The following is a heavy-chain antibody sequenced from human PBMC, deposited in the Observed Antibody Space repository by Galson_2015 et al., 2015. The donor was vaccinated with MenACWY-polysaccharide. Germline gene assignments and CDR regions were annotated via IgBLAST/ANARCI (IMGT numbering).Heavy chain of an antibody. V-gene: IGHV3-23*01. CDR2: ISSSGGST. J-gene: IGHJ4*02. Sequence: SLRLSCAASGFSFGSSAMTWVRQALGTGLEWVSLISSSGGSTYYAESVTGRFTISRDNFKNTLFLQMNSLRAGDTAIYYCAKVDGPGDFYGLDHWGQGTPVLVSS. CDR1: GFSFGSSA. D-gene: IGHD3-10*01. CDR3: AKVDGPGDFYGLDH.